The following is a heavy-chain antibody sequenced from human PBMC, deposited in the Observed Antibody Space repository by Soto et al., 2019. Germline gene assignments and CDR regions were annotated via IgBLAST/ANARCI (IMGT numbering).Heavy chain of an antibody. J-gene: IGHJ5*02. D-gene: IGHD1-26*01. CDR3: ARERVLRSGWFDP. Sequence: QVQLRESGPGLVKPSQALSLVCSVSGDSITSGGYYWTWLGQRPGKGLEWIGYIYFTGSAYYNPSLKSRMTMSVDTSKNQFSLRLSSVTAADTAFYYCARERVLRSGWFDPWGQGTLVTVSS. CDR2: IYFTGSA. V-gene: IGHV4-31*03. CDR1: GDSITSGGYY.